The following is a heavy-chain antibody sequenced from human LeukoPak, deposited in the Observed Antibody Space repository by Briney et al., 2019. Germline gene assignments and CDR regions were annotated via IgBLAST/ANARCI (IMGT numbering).Heavy chain of an antibody. Sequence: SETLSLTCAVYGGSFSGYYWSWIRQPPGKGLEWIGEINHSGSTNYNPSLKSRVTISVDTSKNQFSLKLSSVTAADTAVYYCAREAAAGTYYYYYMDVWGKGTTVTVSS. CDR1: GGSFSGYY. J-gene: IGHJ6*03. CDR3: AREAAAGTYYYYYMDV. V-gene: IGHV4-34*01. D-gene: IGHD6-13*01. CDR2: INHSGST.